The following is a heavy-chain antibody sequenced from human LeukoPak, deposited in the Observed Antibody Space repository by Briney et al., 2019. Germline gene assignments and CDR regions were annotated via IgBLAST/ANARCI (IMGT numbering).Heavy chain of an antibody. D-gene: IGHD4-23*01. V-gene: IGHV3-30*03. CDR3: ARRAGGYSHPYDY. J-gene: IGHJ4*02. Sequence: GGSLRLSCAASGFTFNNYGMQWVRQTPGKGLEWVTVISCDGTTQYYADSVKGRFTISRDDSKNTLYLQMNSLRAEDTAVYYCARRAGGYSHPYDYWGQGILVTVSS. CDR2: ISCDGTTQ. CDR1: GFTFNNYG.